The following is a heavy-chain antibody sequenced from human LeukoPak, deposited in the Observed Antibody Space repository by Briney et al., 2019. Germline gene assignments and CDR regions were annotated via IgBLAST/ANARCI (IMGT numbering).Heavy chain of an antibody. D-gene: IGHD3-10*01. Sequence: ASVKVSCKASGGTFSSYAISWVRQAPGQGLEWMGGIIPIFGTANYAQKFQGRVTITTDESTSTAYMELSSLRSEDTAVYYCARVDRRWLGEFKLFGYWGQGTLVTVSS. V-gene: IGHV1-69*05. CDR2: IIPIFGTA. CDR3: ARVDRRWLGEFKLFGY. J-gene: IGHJ4*02. CDR1: GGTFSSYA.